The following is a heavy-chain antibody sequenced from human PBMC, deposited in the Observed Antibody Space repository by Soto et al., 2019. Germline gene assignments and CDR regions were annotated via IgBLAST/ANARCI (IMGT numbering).Heavy chain of an antibody. Sequence: PSQTLSLTCAISGDSVSGNSAAWNWIRQSPSRGLEWLGRTYYRSKWYNDYAVSVKNRITINPDTSKNQFSLQLNSVTPEDTVVFYCEKSPFQTGNYSAPWGQGTLVTVSS. CDR1: GDSVSGNSAA. CDR3: EKSPFQTGNYSAP. D-gene: IGHD2-15*01. CDR2: TYYRSKWYN. V-gene: IGHV6-1*01. J-gene: IGHJ5*02.